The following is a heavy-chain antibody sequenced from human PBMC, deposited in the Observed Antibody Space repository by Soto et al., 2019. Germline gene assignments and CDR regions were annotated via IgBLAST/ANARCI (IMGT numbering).Heavy chain of an antibody. D-gene: IGHD2-2*01. CDR1: GDSISGGASF. J-gene: IGHJ5*02. Sequence: SETLSLTCTVSGDSISGGASFWSWIRQPPGKGLEWIANVYYSGSSYYNPSLKGRLTISVDTTKNQFSLQLKSMTAADTAVYYCAKLSCASSTCYFPGWFDPWGQGTLVTVSS. CDR2: VYYSGSS. V-gene: IGHV4-31*03. CDR3: AKLSCASSTCYFPGWFDP.